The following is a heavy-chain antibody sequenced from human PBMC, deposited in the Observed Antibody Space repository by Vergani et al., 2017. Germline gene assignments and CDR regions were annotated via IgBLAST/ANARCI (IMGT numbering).Heavy chain of an antibody. CDR1: GFTLGDYA. CDR3: ARGASYFDSGGYADT. J-gene: IGHJ5*02. D-gene: IGHD3-22*01. CDR2: MIPTFDSK. Sequence: QVQLVESGGGVVQPGRSLRLSCSGSGFTLGDYAITWVRQAPGQGLQWMGRMIPTFDSKNYAPRFQGRVTLTADASASTAYMELTSLTSEDTAVYFCARGASYFDSGGYADTWGQGTLVTVS. V-gene: IGHV1-69*18.